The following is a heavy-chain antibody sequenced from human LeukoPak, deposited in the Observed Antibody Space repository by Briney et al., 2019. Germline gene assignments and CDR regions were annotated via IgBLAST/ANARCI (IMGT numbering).Heavy chain of an antibody. Sequence: PGGSLRLSCAASGFTFSSYEMNWVRQAPGKGLEWVSYISSSGSTIYYADSVKGRFTISRDNSKNTLYLQMNSLRAEDTAVYYCAKHSFGVVFAVDIWGQGTMVTVSS. J-gene: IGHJ3*02. CDR1: GFTFSSYE. V-gene: IGHV3-48*03. CDR2: ISSSGSTI. CDR3: AKHSFGVVFAVDI. D-gene: IGHD3-3*01.